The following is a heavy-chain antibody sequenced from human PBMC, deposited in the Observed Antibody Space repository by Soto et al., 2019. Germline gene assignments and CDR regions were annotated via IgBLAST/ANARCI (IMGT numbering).Heavy chain of an antibody. V-gene: IGHV1-69*01. J-gene: IGHJ3*02. CDR2: IIPMFGTA. CDR1: GGTFSSYA. Sequence: QVQLVQSGAEVKKPGSSVKVSCKVSGGTFSSYAFSWVRQAPGQGLEWMGGIIPMFGTANYAQTFQARVTITADESTSTAYMELSSLRSEDTGVYYCAREEDYYDSSGYRRDAPDMWGQGTRVTVSS. D-gene: IGHD3-22*01. CDR3: AREEDYYDSSGYRRDAPDM.